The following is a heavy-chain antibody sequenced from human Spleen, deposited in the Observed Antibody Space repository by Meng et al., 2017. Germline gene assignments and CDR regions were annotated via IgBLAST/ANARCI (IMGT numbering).Heavy chain of an antibody. CDR2: IYPDDSDT. CDR3: ARLTTVTTHFDY. D-gene: IGHD4-17*01. Sequence: GESLKISCEGFGYWFPTYWIGWVRQMPGKGLEWMGIIYPDDSDTRYSPPFQGQVTISVDKSTNTAYLQWSSLEASDTAIYYCARLTTVTTHFDYWGQGTLVTVSS. J-gene: IGHJ4*02. CDR1: GYWFPTYW. V-gene: IGHV5-51*01.